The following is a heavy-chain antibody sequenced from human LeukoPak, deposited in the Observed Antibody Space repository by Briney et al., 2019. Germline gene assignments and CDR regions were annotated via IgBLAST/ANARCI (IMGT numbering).Heavy chain of an antibody. J-gene: IGHJ4*02. V-gene: IGHV3-23*01. Sequence: GGTLRLSCVASGFTFSRYGMSWVRQAPGKGLEWVSAISGGGGSTYYEDSVKGRLTISSDNSKNTLYLQINSLTGEDTAVYYCSKPASADGYYWSFNYWGQGTLVTVSS. CDR2: ISGGGGST. CDR3: SKPASADGYYWSFNY. CDR1: GFTFSRYG. D-gene: IGHD1-1*01.